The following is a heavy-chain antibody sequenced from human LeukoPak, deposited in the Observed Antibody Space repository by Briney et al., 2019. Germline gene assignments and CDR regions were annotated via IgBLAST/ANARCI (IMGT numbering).Heavy chain of an antibody. CDR3: LVVVAGGSSQH. Sequence: GGSLRLSCADSGFTFSSYWMHWVRQAPGKGLVWVSRLSGDGRRTTYADSVKGRFTISRDSAKNTLSLQMDSVRAEDTAKYYCLVVVAGGSSQHWGQGTEVTVSS. J-gene: IGHJ1*01. CDR2: LSGDGRRT. D-gene: IGHD3-22*01. V-gene: IGHV3-74*03. CDR1: GFTFSSYW.